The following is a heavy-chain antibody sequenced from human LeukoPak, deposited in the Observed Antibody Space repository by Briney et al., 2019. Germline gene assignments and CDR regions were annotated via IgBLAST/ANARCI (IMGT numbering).Heavy chain of an antibody. CDR1: GGSISSSSYY. V-gene: IGHV4-39*07. CDR2: IYYSGST. D-gene: IGHD1-26*01. CDR3: AAVGATSRLYYYYYMDV. Sequence: PSETLSLTCTVSGGSISSSSYYWGWIRQPPGKGLEWIGSIYYSGSTYYNPSLKSRVTISVDTSKNQFSLKLSSVTAADTAVYYCAAVGATSRLYYYYYMDVWGKGTTVTVSS. J-gene: IGHJ6*03.